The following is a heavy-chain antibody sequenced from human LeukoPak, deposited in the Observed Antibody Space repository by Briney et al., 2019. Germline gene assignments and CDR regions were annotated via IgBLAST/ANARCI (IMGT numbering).Heavy chain of an antibody. CDR3: ARVSVGGTSCDY. CDR2: IHHSGST. Sequence: PSETLSLTCTVSGDSISSSTYYWAWIRQPPGKGLEWIGSIHHSGSTFYNPSLKSRVTISVDTSKNQFSLNLSSVTAADTAVYSCARVSVGGTSCDYWGQGTLVTVSS. V-gene: IGHV4-39*02. CDR1: GDSISSSTYY. D-gene: IGHD3-10*01. J-gene: IGHJ4*02.